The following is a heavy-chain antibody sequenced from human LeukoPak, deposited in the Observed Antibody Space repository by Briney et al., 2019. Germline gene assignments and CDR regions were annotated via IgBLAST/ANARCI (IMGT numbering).Heavy chain of an antibody. V-gene: IGHV3-30*04. CDR1: GFTFSNFA. CDR3: AGPPLTIFGVVTPFDY. Sequence: GGSLRLSCAAPGFTFSNFAMHWVRQAPGKGLEWVAAISYDGSNKYYADSVKGRFTISRDNSKNTLYLQMNSLRAEDTAVYYCAGPPLTIFGVVTPFDYWGQGTLVPVSS. J-gene: IGHJ4*02. CDR2: ISYDGSNK. D-gene: IGHD3-3*01.